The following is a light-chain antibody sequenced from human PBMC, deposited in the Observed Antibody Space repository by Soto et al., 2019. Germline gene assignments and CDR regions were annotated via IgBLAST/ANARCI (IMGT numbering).Light chain of an antibody. CDR3: QQRSNWPPIT. V-gene: IGKV3-11*01. Sequence: EIVMTQSPATLSVPAGERATLXXRASQSVSSYLAWYQQKPGQAPRLXXYDASNRATGIPARFSGSGSGTDFTLTIISLEPEDFAVYYCQQRSNWPPITFGQGTRLEIK. CDR1: QSVSSY. CDR2: DAS. J-gene: IGKJ5*01.